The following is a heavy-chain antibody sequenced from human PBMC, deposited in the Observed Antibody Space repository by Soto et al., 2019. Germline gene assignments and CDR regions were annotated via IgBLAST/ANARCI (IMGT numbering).Heavy chain of an antibody. CDR2: VGGGGDNT. Sequence: EVQLLESGGGLVQPGGSLRLSCAASGFTFSSYSMNWVRQAPGKGLEWVASVGGGGDNTFYADSVKGRFTISRDDSQKTMYLQMNSLRAEDTAVYFCAKRDSGSGRSPPLMNHWGQGTLVTVSS. V-gene: IGHV3-23*01. CDR1: GFTFSSYS. D-gene: IGHD3-10*01. J-gene: IGHJ5*02. CDR3: AKRDSGSGRSPPLMNH.